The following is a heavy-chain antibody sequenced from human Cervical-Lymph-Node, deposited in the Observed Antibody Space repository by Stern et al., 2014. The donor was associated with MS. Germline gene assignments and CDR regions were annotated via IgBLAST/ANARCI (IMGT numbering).Heavy chain of an antibody. CDR3: AHSRVKYCRGGTCYSSLFDY. J-gene: IGHJ4*02. Sequence: QITLKESGPTLLKPTQTVTLTCTLSGFSVTTAGVGVGWIRQPPGKALEWLALIYLADDKLYSPSLKNRLTITKDTSKNQVVLTMTNVDPVDTATYCCAHSRVKYCRGGTCYSSLFDYWGQGTLVTVSS. CDR2: IYLADDK. CDR1: GFSVTTAGVG. D-gene: IGHD2-15*01. V-gene: IGHV2-5*02.